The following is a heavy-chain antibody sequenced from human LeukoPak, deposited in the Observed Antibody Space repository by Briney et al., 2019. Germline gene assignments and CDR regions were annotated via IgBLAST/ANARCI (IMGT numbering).Heavy chain of an antibody. CDR2: ISYDGSGK. CDR3: ANYYYYYGMDV. Sequence: GGSLRLSCAASGFTFSTYGMHWVRQAPGKGLEWVALISYDGSGKYYTYSVKGRFTISRDNSKNTLYLQMNSLRPEDTALYYCANYYYYYGMDVWGQGTAVTVSS. V-gene: IGHV3-30*18. J-gene: IGHJ6*02. CDR1: GFTFSTYG.